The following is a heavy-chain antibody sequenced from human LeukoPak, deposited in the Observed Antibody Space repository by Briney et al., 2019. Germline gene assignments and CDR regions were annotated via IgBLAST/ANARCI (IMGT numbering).Heavy chain of an antibody. D-gene: IGHD1-7*01. CDR3: AKDNGPHGTSNWFDP. CDR2: ISGSGGST. CDR1: GFTFSSYA. V-gene: IGHV3-23*01. J-gene: IGHJ5*02. Sequence: GGSLRLSCAASGFTFSSYAMSWVRQAPGKGLEGVSAISGSGGSTYYADSVKGRFTISRDNSKNTLYLQMNSLRAEDTAVYYCAKDNGPHGTSNWFDPWGQGTLVTVSS.